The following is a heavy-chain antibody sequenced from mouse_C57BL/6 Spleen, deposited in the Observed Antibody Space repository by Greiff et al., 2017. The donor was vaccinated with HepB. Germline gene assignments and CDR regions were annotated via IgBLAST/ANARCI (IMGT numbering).Heavy chain of an antibody. CDR3: TAYYYGSSPFDY. D-gene: IGHD1-1*01. J-gene: IGHJ2*01. CDR2: IRLKSDNYAT. CDR1: GFTFSNYW. Sequence: EVKVEESGGGLVQPGGSMKLSCVASGFTFSNYWMNWVRQSPEKGLEWVAQIRLKSDNYATHYAESVKGRFTISRDDSKSSVYLQMNNLRAEDTGIYYCTAYYYGSSPFDYWGQGTTLTVSS. V-gene: IGHV6-3*01.